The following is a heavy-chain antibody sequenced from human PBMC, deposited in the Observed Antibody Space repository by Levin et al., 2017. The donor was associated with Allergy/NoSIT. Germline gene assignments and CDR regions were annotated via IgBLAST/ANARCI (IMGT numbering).Heavy chain of an antibody. V-gene: IGHV3-73*01. CDR1: GFTFSASA. J-gene: IGHJ4*02. D-gene: IGHD1-26*01. Sequence: GGSLRLSCAASGFTFSASAMHWVRQASGKGLEWVGRIRSKANSYATVYAASMKGRFTISRDDSKNTAYLQMNSLKTEDTAVYYCTNGTRDYWGQGTLVTVSS. CDR3: TNGTRDY. CDR2: IRSKANSYAT.